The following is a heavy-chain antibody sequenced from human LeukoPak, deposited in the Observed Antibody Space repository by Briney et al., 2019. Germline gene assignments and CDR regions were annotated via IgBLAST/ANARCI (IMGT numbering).Heavy chain of an antibody. V-gene: IGHV4-34*01. Sequence: SETLSLTCAVYGGSFSGYYWSWIRQPPGKGLEWIGEINHSGSTNFNPSLKSRVTISVDTSKNQFSLKLSSVTAADTAVYYCARDDFWSGSDYWGQGTLVTVSS. J-gene: IGHJ4*02. CDR2: INHSGST. CDR3: ARDDFWSGSDY. D-gene: IGHD3-3*01. CDR1: GGSFSGYY.